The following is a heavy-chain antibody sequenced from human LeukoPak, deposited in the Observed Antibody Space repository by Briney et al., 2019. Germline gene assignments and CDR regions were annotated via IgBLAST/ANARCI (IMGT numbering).Heavy chain of an antibody. Sequence: SETLSLTCAVYGGSFSGYYWSWIRQPPGKGLEWIGEINHSGSTNYNPSLKSRVTISVDTSKNQFSLKLSSVTAADTAVYYCARGLYSNWFDPWGQGTLVTVSS. J-gene: IGHJ5*02. CDR1: GGSFSGYY. D-gene: IGHD2-15*01. V-gene: IGHV4-34*01. CDR2: INHSGST. CDR3: ARGLYSNWFDP.